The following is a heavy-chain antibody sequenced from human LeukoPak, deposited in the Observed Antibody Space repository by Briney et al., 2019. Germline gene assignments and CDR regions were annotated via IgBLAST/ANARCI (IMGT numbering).Heavy chain of an antibody. CDR3: ARVRMGTTDN. CDR1: GFTFSSYE. D-gene: IGHD5-24*01. V-gene: IGHV3-48*03. Sequence: GGSLRLSCAASGFTFSSYEMNWVRQAPGKGLEWVSYISSSAGPIYYADSVRGRFTISRDNAKKSLYLQMYNLRVEDTAVYYCARVRMGTTDNWGQGTLVTVSS. CDR2: ISSSAGPI. J-gene: IGHJ4*02.